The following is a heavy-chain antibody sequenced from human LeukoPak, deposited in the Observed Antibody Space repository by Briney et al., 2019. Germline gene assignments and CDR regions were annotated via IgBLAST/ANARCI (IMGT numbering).Heavy chain of an antibody. CDR1: GGSISSGSYY. CDR2: IYTSGTT. Sequence: SSETLSLTCTVSGGSISSGSYYWSWIRQPAGKGLEWIGRIYTSGTTHDNPSLKSRVTMSVDTSKNQVSLKVSSVTAADTAVYYCARQPRYARLYSGSPGGHTGSAFDIWGQGTMVTVSS. D-gene: IGHD1-26*01. J-gene: IGHJ3*02. CDR3: ARQPRYARLYSGSPGGHTGSAFDI. V-gene: IGHV4-61*02.